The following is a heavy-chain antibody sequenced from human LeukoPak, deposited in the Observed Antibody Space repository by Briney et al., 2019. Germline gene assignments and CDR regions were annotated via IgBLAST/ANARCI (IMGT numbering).Heavy chain of an antibody. D-gene: IGHD4-17*01. V-gene: IGHV4-61*01. Sequence: PSETLSLTCTVSGGSVSSGSYYWSWIRQPPGKGLEWIGYIYYSGSTNYNPSLKSRVTISVDTSKNQFSLKLSSATAADTAVYYCARNDYGDYPDYWGQGTLVTVSS. CDR3: ARNDYGDYPDY. J-gene: IGHJ4*02. CDR2: IYYSGST. CDR1: GGSVSSGSYY.